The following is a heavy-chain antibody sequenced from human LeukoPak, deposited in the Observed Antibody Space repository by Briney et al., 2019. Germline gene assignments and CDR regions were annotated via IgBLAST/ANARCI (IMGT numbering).Heavy chain of an antibody. V-gene: IGHV3-23*01. J-gene: IGHJ3*02. D-gene: IGHD4-17*01. Sequence: PRGSLRLSCAASEFTFSSYGMSWVRQAPGKGLEWVSSISGSGVSTQYADSVQGRFAISRDNSNNRLYLQMNSLRVEDTAMYFCARDPNGDYIGTFDMWGRGTMVSVSS. CDR1: EFTFSSYG. CDR2: ISGSGVST. CDR3: ARDPNGDYIGTFDM.